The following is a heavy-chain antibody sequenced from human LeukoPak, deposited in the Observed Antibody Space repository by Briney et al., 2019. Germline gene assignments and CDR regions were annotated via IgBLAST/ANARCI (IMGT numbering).Heavy chain of an antibody. CDR2: ISSSSSYI. CDR3: ARGYYDSSGYYFQVDY. CDR1: GFTFSSYS. V-gene: IGHV3-21*01. D-gene: IGHD3-22*01. J-gene: IGHJ4*02. Sequence: GGSLRLSCAASGFTFSSYSMNWVRQAPGKGLEWVSSISSSSSYIYYADSVKGRFTISRDNAKNSLYLQMNSLRADDTAVYYCARGYYDSSGYYFQVDYWGQGTLVTVSS.